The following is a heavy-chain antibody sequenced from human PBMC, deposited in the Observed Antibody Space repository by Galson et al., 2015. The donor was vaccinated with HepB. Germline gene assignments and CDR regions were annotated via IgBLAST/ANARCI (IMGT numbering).Heavy chain of an antibody. D-gene: IGHD2-15*01. J-gene: IGHJ4*02. Sequence: SLRLSCAASGFTFSEYWMGWVRQAPGKGLEWVADIKQDESEKYYLDSVKGRFTISRDNAKSSLYLQMNSLRAEDTAVYYCARDSDTPGDYWGQGTLVTVSS. V-gene: IGHV3-7*01. CDR2: IKQDESEK. CDR1: GFTFSEYW. CDR3: ARDSDTPGDY.